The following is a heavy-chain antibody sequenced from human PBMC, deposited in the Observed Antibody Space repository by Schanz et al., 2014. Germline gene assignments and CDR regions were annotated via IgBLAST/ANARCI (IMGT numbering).Heavy chain of an antibody. CDR1: GFSFSNYT. V-gene: IGHV3-21*02. CDR2: ITSTSRYI. CDR3: ARGHYGLDV. Sequence: VQLVESGGGVVQPGKSLRLSCAASGFSFSNYTMYWVRQAPGKGLEWVSSITSTSRYIYYADSLKGRFTISRDNAKNSLYLQMNSLRAEDTAVYYCARGHYGLDVWGPGTSVTVSS. D-gene: IGHD3-10*01. J-gene: IGHJ6*02.